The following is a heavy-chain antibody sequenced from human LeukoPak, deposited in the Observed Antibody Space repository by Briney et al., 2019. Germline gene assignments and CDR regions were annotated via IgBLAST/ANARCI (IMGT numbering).Heavy chain of an antibody. V-gene: IGHV2-5*02. CDR1: GFSLSTSGVG. CDR2: IYWDDDK. J-gene: IGHJ3*02. Sequence: SGPTLVNPTQTLTLTCTFSGFSLSTSGVGVGWIRQPPGKALEWLALIYWDDDKRYSPSLKSRLTITKDSSKNQVVLTMANMDPVDTATYYCAHYYLQRDAFDIWGQGSMVTVSP. D-gene: IGHD3-10*01. CDR3: AHYYLQRDAFDI.